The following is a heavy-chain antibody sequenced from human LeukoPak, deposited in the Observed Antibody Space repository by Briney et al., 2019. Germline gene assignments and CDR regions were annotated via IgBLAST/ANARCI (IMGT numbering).Heavy chain of an antibody. D-gene: IGHD6-19*01. J-gene: IGHJ4*02. V-gene: IGHV3-23*01. CDR3: AKDVAFSSGPNYFDY. CDR1: GFTFSSYS. CDR2: ISGSGGTT. Sequence: GGSLRLSCAASGFTFSSYSMNWVRQAPGKGLEWVSTISGSGGTTYYADSVKGRFTFSRDNSKNTLYLQMNSLRAEDSAVYYCAKDVAFSSGPNYFDYWGQGTLVTASS.